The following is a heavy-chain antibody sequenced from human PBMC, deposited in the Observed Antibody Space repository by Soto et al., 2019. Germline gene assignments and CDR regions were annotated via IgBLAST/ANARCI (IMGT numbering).Heavy chain of an antibody. D-gene: IGHD5-12*01. CDR1: GFPFSSHW. V-gene: IGHV3-74*01. Sequence: EVRLVESGGGLVQRGGSLRLYCEASGFPFSSHWLQWVRQVPGRGLVWVSRIDNTGSSAIYADSVRGRFTVSRDNAKDTLYLHMNSLRAEDTAVYYCATLNGYDYWGQGTLVTVSS. CDR2: IDNTGSSA. J-gene: IGHJ4*02. CDR3: ATLNGYDY.